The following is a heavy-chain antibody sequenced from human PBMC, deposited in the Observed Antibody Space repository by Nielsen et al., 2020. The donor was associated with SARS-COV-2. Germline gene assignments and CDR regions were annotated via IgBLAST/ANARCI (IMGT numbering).Heavy chain of an antibody. CDR1: GYTFTNYA. CDR2: IDTNTGNP. Sequence: ASVKVSCKASGYTFTNYAMSWVRQAPGQGLEWMGWIDTNTGNPTYAPAFTGRFVFSLDTSVTTAHLQISSLKAEDTAIYYCARAPDHGSGMDVWGQGTTVTVSS. V-gene: IGHV7-4-1*02. CDR3: ARAPDHGSGMDV. J-gene: IGHJ6*02. D-gene: IGHD3-10*01.